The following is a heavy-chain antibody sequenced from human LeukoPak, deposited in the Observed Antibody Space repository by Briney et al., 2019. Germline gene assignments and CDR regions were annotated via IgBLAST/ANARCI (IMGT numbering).Heavy chain of an antibody. CDR1: GGSISSYY. D-gene: IGHD3-3*01. CDR3: ARALHYDFWSGYYMAYSYGMDV. Sequence: SETLSLTCTVSGGSISSYYWSWIRQPPGKGLEWIGYIYYSGSTNYNPSLKSRVTISVDTSKNQFSLKLSSVTAADTAVYYCARALHYDFWSGYYMAYSYGMDVWGQGTTVTVSS. V-gene: IGHV4-59*01. CDR2: IYYSGST. J-gene: IGHJ6*02.